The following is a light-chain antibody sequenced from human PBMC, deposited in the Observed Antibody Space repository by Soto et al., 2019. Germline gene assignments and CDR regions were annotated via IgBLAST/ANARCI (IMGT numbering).Light chain of an antibody. Sequence: DIQMTQSPSSLSASVGDRVTITCQASQDITNHLNWYQQKPGKAPKLLIYDASNLQTGVPSRFSGNGSGTDFTFAISGLQPEDIATFYCQQYYILLTFGGGTKVDIK. V-gene: IGKV1-33*01. CDR2: DAS. CDR1: QDITNH. J-gene: IGKJ4*01. CDR3: QQYYILLT.